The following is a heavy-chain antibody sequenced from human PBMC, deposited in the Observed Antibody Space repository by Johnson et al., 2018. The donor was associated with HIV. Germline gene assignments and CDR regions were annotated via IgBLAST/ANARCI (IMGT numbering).Heavy chain of an antibody. CDR3: ARLPSGYSRDAFDI. Sequence: QVQLVESGGGVVQPGRSLRLSCAASRFTFSSFAMHWVRQAPGKGLEWVAVISYDASNKYYADSVKGRFTNSRDNSKNTLYLQMNSLRPEDTAVYYCARLPSGYSRDAFDIWGQGTMVTVSS. J-gene: IGHJ3*02. V-gene: IGHV3-30*04. CDR1: RFTFSSFA. CDR2: ISYDASNK. D-gene: IGHD5-18*01.